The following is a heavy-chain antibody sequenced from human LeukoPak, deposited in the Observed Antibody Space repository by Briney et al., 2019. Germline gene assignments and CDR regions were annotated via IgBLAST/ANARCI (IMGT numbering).Heavy chain of an antibody. V-gene: IGHV3-53*05. CDR3: ARNWFDP. J-gene: IGHJ5*02. CDR2: IYSGGST. CDR1: GFTVSSDY. Sequence: GGSLRLSCAASGFTVSSDYMSWVRQAPGKGLEWVSVIYSGGSTYYADSVKGRFTISRDKSKNTVYLQMNSLRFEETAMYYCARNWFDPWGQGTLVTVS.